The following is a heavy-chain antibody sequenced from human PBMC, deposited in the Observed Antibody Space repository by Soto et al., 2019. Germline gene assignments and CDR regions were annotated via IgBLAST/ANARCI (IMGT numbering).Heavy chain of an antibody. V-gene: IGHV5-10-1*01. Sequence: ESLKISFKGSGYSFTSYWISWVRQMPGKGLEWMGRIDPSDSYTNYSPSFQGHVTISADKSISTAYLQWSSLKASDTAMYYCARSTLLHRAAFDIWGQGTMVTVSS. J-gene: IGHJ3*02. D-gene: IGHD2-15*01. CDR1: GYSFTSYW. CDR2: IDPSDSYT. CDR3: ARSTLLHRAAFDI.